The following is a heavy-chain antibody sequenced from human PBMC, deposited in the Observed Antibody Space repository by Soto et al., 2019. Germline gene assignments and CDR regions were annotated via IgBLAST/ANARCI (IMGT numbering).Heavy chain of an antibody. J-gene: IGHJ6*02. CDR2: IYYSGST. V-gene: IGHV4-59*01. Sequence: QVQLQESGPGLVKPSETLSLTCTVSGGSISSYYWSWIRQPPGKGLEWIGYIYYSGSTNYNPSLKSRVTISVDTSKNQFSLKLSSVTAADTAVYYCARDRGYSYGYFNGMDVWGQGTTVTVSS. CDR3: ARDRGYSYGYFNGMDV. D-gene: IGHD5-18*01. CDR1: GGSISSYY.